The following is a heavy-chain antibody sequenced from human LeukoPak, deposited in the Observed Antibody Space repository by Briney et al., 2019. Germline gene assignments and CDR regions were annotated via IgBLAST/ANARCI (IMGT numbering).Heavy chain of an antibody. J-gene: IGHJ5*02. CDR1: GFTFGNAW. Sequence: GGSLRLSCAASGFTFGNAWMSWVRQAPGKGLEWVGRIKSKTDGGTTDYAAPVKGRFTISRDDSKNTLYLQMNSLKTEDTAVYYCTTGRGIQLWTRNPFDPWGQGTLVTVSS. V-gene: IGHV3-15*01. CDR3: TTGRGIQLWTRNPFDP. D-gene: IGHD5-18*01. CDR2: IKSKTDGGTT.